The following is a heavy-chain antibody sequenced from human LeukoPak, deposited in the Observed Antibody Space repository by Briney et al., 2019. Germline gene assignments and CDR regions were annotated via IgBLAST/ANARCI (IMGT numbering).Heavy chain of an antibody. CDR3: ARLLEASGLH. J-gene: IGHJ4*02. Sequence: GGSLRLSCAASGFTFSSYAMHWVRQSPGKGLEWVAVISYDGSNKYYADSVKGRFTISRDNSKNMLYLQMNSLRAEDTAVYYCARLLEASGLHWGQGTLVTVSS. D-gene: IGHD3-3*01. CDR1: GFTFSSYA. V-gene: IGHV3-30-3*01. CDR2: ISYDGSNK.